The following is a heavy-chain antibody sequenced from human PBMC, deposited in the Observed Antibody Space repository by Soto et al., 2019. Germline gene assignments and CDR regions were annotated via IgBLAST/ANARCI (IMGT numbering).Heavy chain of an antibody. V-gene: IGHV4-59*01. Sequence: PSETLSLTCSVSGRSMSRNYWSWIRQSPDKGLEWLGYVFYGGTDYNPSLGGRVSMSVETSKSQFSLKLTSVTVAVTAVYYCASYRGALYFESRGPGILVTVSS. CDR1: GRSMSRNY. CDR3: ASYRGALYFES. J-gene: IGHJ4*02. D-gene: IGHD3-16*01. CDR2: VFYGGT.